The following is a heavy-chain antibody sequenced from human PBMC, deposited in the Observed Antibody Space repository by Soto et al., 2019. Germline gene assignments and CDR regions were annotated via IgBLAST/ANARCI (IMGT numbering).Heavy chain of an antibody. CDR2: IYYSGST. CDR3: ARAMVVTQNGFDP. V-gene: IGHV4-30-4*01. D-gene: IGHD2-21*02. J-gene: IGHJ5*02. CDR1: GGSISSGDYY. Sequence: QVQLQESGPGLVKPSQTMSLTCTVSGGSISSGDYYWSWIRQPPGKGLEWIGYIYYSGSTYYNPSLKRRVTISVDTSTTQFSLKLSSVTASDTAVYYCARAMVVTQNGFDPWGQGTLGTFSS.